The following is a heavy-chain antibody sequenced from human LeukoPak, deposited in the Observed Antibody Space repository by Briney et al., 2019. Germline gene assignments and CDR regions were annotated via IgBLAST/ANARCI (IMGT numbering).Heavy chain of an antibody. CDR2: ISYDGSNK. Sequence: GRSLRLSCAASGFTFSSYAMHWVRQAPGKGLEWVAVISYDGSNKYYADSVKGRFTISRDNSKNTLYLQMTSLRAEDAAVYYCARDQWLALPDYWGQGTLVTVSS. CDR1: GFTFSSYA. V-gene: IGHV3-30-3*01. CDR3: ARDQWLALPDY. J-gene: IGHJ4*02. D-gene: IGHD6-19*01.